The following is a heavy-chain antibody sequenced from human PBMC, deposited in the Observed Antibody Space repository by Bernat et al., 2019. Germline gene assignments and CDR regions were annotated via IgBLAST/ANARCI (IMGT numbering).Heavy chain of an antibody. Sequence: VQLVESGGGLVQPGGSLRLSCSASGFTFSSYAMHWVRQAPGKGLEYVSAISGSGGSTYYADSVKGRFTISRDNSKNTLYLQMNSLRAEDTAVYYCATDIYGSGSYIGYWGQGTLVTVSS. CDR2: ISGSGGST. V-gene: IGHV3-64*04. CDR3: ATDIYGSGSYIGY. J-gene: IGHJ4*02. D-gene: IGHD3-10*01. CDR1: GFTFSSYA.